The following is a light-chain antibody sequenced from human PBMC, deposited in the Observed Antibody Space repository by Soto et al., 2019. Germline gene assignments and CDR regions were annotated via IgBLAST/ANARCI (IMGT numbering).Light chain of an antibody. Sequence: EIVMTQSPATLSVSPGERATLSCRASQSVGTSLAWFQQKPGQAPRLLIHGASTRAPGIPARFSGSGSGTEFTLTISSLQSEDFAFYYCQQYDNWPPWTFGQGIKVEMK. V-gene: IGKV3-15*01. CDR1: QSVGTS. J-gene: IGKJ1*01. CDR2: GAS. CDR3: QQYDNWPPWT.